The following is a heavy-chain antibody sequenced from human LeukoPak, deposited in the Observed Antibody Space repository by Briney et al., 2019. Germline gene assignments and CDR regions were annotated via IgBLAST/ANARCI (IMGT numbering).Heavy chain of an antibody. V-gene: IGHV3-23*01. Sequence: GGSLRLSCAASGFTFSSYAMSWVRQAPGKGLEWVSAISGSGGSTYYADSVKGRFTISRDNSKNTLYLQMNSLRAEDTAVYYCAKTLYDSSGYRDYYGMDVWGKGTTVTVSS. CDR1: GFTFSSYA. J-gene: IGHJ6*04. D-gene: IGHD3-22*01. CDR3: AKTLYDSSGYRDYYGMDV. CDR2: ISGSGGST.